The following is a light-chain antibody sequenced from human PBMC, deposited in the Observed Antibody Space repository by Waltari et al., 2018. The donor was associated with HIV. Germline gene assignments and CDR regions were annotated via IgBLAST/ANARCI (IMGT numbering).Light chain of an antibody. Sequence: DIVMTQSPLSLPVTPGEAASISRRSSQSLLHGSGFDYVDWYLQKRGQPPPLLIYLGSNRASGVSDRFSGSGSGTDFTLEISKVEPEDVGVYFCMQSLQTPLTFGGGTKVE. CDR2: LGS. J-gene: IGKJ4*01. V-gene: IGKV2-28*01. CDR1: QSLLHGSGFDY. CDR3: MQSLQTPLT.